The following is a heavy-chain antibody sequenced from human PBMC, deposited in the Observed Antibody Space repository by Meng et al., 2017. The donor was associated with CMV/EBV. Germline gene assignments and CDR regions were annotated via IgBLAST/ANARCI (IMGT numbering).Heavy chain of an antibody. CDR3: ARESMVRGED. CDR2: INHSGST. J-gene: IGHJ4*02. D-gene: IGHD3-10*01. CDR1: GGAFSGYY. Sequence: QGQLQEWGAGLLKPSVTLSLAGAVYGGAFSGYYWSGIRQPPGKGLEWIGEINHSGSTNYNPSLKSRVTISVDTSKNQFSLKLSSVTAADTAVYYCARESMVRGEDWGQGTLVTVSS. V-gene: IGHV4-34*01.